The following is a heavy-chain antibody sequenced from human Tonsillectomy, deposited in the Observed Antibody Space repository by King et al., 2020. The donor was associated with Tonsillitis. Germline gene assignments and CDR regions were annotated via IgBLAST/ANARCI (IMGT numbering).Heavy chain of an antibody. CDR2: ISSSGDST. CDR1: GFTFSRHA. J-gene: IGHJ4*02. D-gene: IGHD3-9*01. Sequence: QLVQSGGGLVQPGGSLRLSCAASGFTFSRHAMHWVRQAPGKGLEYVSAISSSGDSTYYANSVKGRFTISRDNSKSTLSLQMGSLRPEDMAVYYCATLTYDILTAYLHWGQGTLVTVSS. CDR3: ATLTYDILTAYLH. V-gene: IGHV3-64*01.